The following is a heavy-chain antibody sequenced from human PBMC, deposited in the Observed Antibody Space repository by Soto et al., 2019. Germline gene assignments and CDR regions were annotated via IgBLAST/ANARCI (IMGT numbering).Heavy chain of an antibody. V-gene: IGHV3-30-3*01. J-gene: IGHJ4*02. CDR1: GFAFNTYS. Sequence: QVHLVQSGGGVVQPGRSLRLSCAASGFAFNTYSMHWVRQAPGRGLEWVAVISYDGSNKFYADSVKGRFNISIDNSKNTLYLEMNSLRGEDTAVYYCAKVSHMGYFFDFWGQGTLVTVSS. CDR2: ISYDGSNK. CDR3: AKVSHMGYFFDF.